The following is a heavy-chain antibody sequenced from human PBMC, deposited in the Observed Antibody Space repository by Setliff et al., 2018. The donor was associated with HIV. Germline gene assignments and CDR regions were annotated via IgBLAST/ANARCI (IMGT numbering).Heavy chain of an antibody. CDR1: GGSFSGYY. CDR2: INHSGST. D-gene: IGHD2-2*01. CDR3: ARTRGYCSGTNCYALRGPDY. Sequence: SETLSLTCAVYGGSFSGYYWSWIRQSPEKRLEWIGEINHSGSTNYNPSLKSRVIMAVDTSKNQFSLKLSSVTAADTAVYYWARTRGYCSGTNCYALRGPDYWGQGTLVTVSS. V-gene: IGHV4-34*01. J-gene: IGHJ4*02.